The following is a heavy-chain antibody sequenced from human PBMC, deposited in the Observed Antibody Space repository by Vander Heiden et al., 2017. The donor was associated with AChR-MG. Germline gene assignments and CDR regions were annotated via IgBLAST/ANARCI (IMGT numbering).Heavy chain of an antibody. CDR1: GFTFSTYS. V-gene: IGHV3-48*02. D-gene: IGHD1-26*01. Sequence: EVQLVESGGGFVQPGGSLILSCAASGFTFSTYSMNWVRQAPGKGLEWVSYITGSSSAIYYADSVKGRFTVSRDNAKNSLYLHMNSLRNEDTAVYFCARVAMGATRLDFDNWGQGTLVTVSS. CDR2: ITGSSSAI. J-gene: IGHJ4*02. CDR3: ARVAMGATRLDFDN.